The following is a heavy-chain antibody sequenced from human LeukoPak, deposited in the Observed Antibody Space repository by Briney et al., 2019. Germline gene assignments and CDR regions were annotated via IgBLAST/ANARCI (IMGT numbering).Heavy chain of an antibody. CDR2: IYYSGST. Sequence: SETLSLTCTVSGGSISSYYWSWIRQPPGKGLEWIGYIYYSGSTNYNPSLKSRVTISVDTSNNQFSLKLSSVTAADTAVYYCARSTPPFYYFDYWGQGTLVTVSS. D-gene: IGHD2-15*01. J-gene: IGHJ4*02. CDR3: ARSTPPFYYFDY. CDR1: GGSISSYY. V-gene: IGHV4-59*01.